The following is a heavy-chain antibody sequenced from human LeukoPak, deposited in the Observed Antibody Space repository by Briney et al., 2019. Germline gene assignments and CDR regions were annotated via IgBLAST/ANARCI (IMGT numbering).Heavy chain of an antibody. CDR2: INWNGGST. CDR1: GFTFYDYG. V-gene: IGHV3-20*04. D-gene: IGHD1-7*01. CDR3: ARDRTTIFDY. J-gene: IGHJ4*02. Sequence: PGGSLRLSCAASGFTFYDYGMTWVRQAPGKGLEWVSDINWNGGSTGYADSVKGRFTISRDNAKNSLYLLMNSLRAEDTALYYCARDRTTIFDYWGQGILVTVSS.